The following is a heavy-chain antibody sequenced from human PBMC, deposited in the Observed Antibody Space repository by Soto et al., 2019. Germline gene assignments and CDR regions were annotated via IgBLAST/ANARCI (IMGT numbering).Heavy chain of an antibody. CDR1: GYTFTSYD. V-gene: IGHV1-8*01. Sequence: QVQLVQSGAEVKKPGASVKVSCKTSGYTFTSYDINWVRQATGQGLEWMGWMNPNSGNTGYAQKFQGRVTMTRNTTISTAYRELSSLRSEDTAVYYCAREDRYCSGGSCYFWFDPWGQGTLVTVSS. D-gene: IGHD2-15*01. CDR2: MNPNSGNT. CDR3: AREDRYCSGGSCYFWFDP. J-gene: IGHJ5*02.